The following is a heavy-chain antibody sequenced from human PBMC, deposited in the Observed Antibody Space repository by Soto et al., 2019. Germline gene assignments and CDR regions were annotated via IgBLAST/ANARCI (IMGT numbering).Heavy chain of an antibody. D-gene: IGHD3-10*01. CDR1: GGSISSSSYY. J-gene: IGHJ4*02. CDR2: IYYSGST. V-gene: IGHV4-39*01. Sequence: SETLSLTCTVSGGSISSSSYYWGWIRQPPGKGLEWIGSIYYSGSTYYNPSLKSRVTISVDTSKNQFSLRLSSVTAADTAVYYCARSRLLWFGEHQHTEYYFDYWGQGTLVTVS. CDR3: ARSRLLWFGEHQHTEYYFDY.